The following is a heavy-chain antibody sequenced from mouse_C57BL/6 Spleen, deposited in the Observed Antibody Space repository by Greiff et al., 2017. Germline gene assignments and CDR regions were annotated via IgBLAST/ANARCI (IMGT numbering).Heavy chain of an antibody. CDR3: ARGRDYDWYFDV. V-gene: IGHV1-82*01. CDR1: GYAFSSSW. J-gene: IGHJ1*03. D-gene: IGHD2-4*01. Sequence: QVQLQQSGPELVKPGASVKISCKASGYAFSSSWMNWVKQRPGKGLEWIGRIYPGDGDTNYNGKFKGKATLTADKSSSTAYMQLSSLTSEDSAVYCCARGRDYDWYFDVWGTGTTVTVSS. CDR2: IYPGDGDT.